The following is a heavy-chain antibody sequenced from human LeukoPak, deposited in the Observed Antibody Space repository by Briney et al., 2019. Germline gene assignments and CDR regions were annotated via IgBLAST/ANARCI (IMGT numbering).Heavy chain of an antibody. V-gene: IGHV1-8*02. CDR2: MNPNSGNT. Sequence: ASVKVSCKASGYIFTGYYMHWVRQAPGQGLEWMGWMNPNSGNTGYAQKFQGRVTMTRNTSISTAYMELSSLRSEDTAVYYCARGLARTSMVTRGGVRFDYWGQGTLVTVSS. CDR1: GYIFTGYY. D-gene: IGHD5-18*01. CDR3: ARGLARTSMVTRGGVRFDY. J-gene: IGHJ4*02.